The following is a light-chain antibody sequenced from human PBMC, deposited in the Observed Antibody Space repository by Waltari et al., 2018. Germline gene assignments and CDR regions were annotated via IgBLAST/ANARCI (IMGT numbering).Light chain of an antibody. CDR1: QYISTY. CDR2: AAS. J-gene: IGKJ1*01. CDR3: QQSYGTPRT. Sequence: DFQMTQSPSSLSASVGDRVTITCRASQYISTYLNWYQQKPGKGPKLLIYAASTLQSVVPSRFSGSGSGTDFTFTISSLQLEDFATYYCQQSYGTPRTFGQGTKVEVK. V-gene: IGKV1-39*01.